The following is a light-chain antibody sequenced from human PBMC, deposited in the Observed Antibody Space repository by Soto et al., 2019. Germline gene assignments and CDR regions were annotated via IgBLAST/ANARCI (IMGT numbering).Light chain of an antibody. Sequence: QSALTRPASVSGSPGQSITISCTGTSSDVGGYNYVSWYQQHPGKAPKVMIYEVSNRPSGVSNRFSGSKSGNTASLTISGLQAEDEADYYCSSYTSNNTLYVFGTGTKVTVL. CDR2: EVS. J-gene: IGLJ1*01. CDR3: SSYTSNNTLYV. V-gene: IGLV2-14*01. CDR1: SSDVGGYNY.